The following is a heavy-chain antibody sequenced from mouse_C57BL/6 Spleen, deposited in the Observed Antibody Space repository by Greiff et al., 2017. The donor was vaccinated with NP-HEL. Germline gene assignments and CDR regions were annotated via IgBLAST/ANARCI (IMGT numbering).Heavy chain of an antibody. CDR1: GFSLTSYG. D-gene: IGHD2-1*01. V-gene: IGHV2-5*01. CDR2: IWRGGST. Sequence: VQGVESGPGLVQPSQSLSITCTVSGFSLTSYGVHWVRQSPGKGLEWLGVIWRGGSTDYNAAFMSRLSITKDNSKSQVCFKMNSLQADDTAIYYCAKNIYDGNYDAMDYWGQGTSVTVSS. CDR3: AKNIYDGNYDAMDY. J-gene: IGHJ4*01.